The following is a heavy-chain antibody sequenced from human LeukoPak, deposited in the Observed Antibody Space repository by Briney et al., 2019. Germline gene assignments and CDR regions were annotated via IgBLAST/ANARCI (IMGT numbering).Heavy chain of an antibody. CDR1: EFSVGSNY. Sequence: PGGSLRLSCAASEFSVGSNYMTWVRQAPGKGLEWVSLIYSGGSTYYADSVKGRFTISRDNSKNTLYLQMNSLRAEDTAVYYCAKDGRQRRTYFYGSESANAFDFWGQGTMVTVSS. CDR2: IYSGGST. J-gene: IGHJ3*01. CDR3: AKDGRQRRTYFYGSESANAFDF. D-gene: IGHD3-10*01. V-gene: IGHV3-66*01.